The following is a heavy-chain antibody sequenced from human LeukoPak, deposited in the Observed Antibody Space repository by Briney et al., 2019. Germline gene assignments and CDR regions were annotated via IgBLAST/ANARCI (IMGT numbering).Heavy chain of an antibody. CDR2: ISGSGGST. D-gene: IGHD3-3*01. Sequence: RTGGSLRLSCAASGFTFSSYAMRSVRQAPGKGLEWVSAISGSGGSTYYADSVKGRFTISRDNSKNTLYLQMNSLRAEDTAVYYCAKDPFVPYDEADYWGQGTLVTVSS. CDR3: AKDPFVPYDEADY. J-gene: IGHJ4*02. V-gene: IGHV3-23*01. CDR1: GFTFSSYA.